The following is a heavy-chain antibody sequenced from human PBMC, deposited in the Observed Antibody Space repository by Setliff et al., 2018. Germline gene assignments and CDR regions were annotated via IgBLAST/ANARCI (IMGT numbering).Heavy chain of an antibody. CDR1: GYSISSGYY. CDR3: AREPWYYNFWSGYTRDYFDY. D-gene: IGHD3-3*01. V-gene: IGHV4-38-2*02. Sequence: PSETLSLTCAVSGYSISSGYYWGWIRQPPGKGLEWIGSIHHRGSTYYNPSLKSRVTISVDTSKNQFSLKLSSVTAADTAVYYCAREPWYYNFWSGYTRDYFDYWGQGTLVTVSS. CDR2: IHHRGST. J-gene: IGHJ4*02.